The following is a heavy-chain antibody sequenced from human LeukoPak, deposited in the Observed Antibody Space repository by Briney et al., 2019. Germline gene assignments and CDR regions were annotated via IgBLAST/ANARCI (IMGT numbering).Heavy chain of an antibody. Sequence: ASVKVSCKVSGYTLTELSMHWVRQAPGKGLEWMGGFDPEDGETIYAQKFQGRVTMTEDTSTDTAYMELSSLRSEDTAVYYCARPLYRSASFDAFDIWGQGTMVTVSS. D-gene: IGHD6-6*01. CDR2: FDPEDGET. CDR3: ARPLYRSASFDAFDI. J-gene: IGHJ3*02. V-gene: IGHV1-24*01. CDR1: GYTLTELS.